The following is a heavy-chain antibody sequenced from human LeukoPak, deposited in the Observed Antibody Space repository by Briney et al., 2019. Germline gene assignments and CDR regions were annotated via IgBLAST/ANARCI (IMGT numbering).Heavy chain of an antibody. D-gene: IGHD2-8*01. V-gene: IGHV1-46*01. CDR1: GYSFISYY. Sequence: ASVKVSCKASGYSFISYYMHWVRQAPEQGLEWMGRIDPSVGSTSYAQKFQGRVTMTRDTSTSTVYMELSSLRPDDTAVYYCARVAYAKYFDYWGQGTLVTVSS. CDR3: ARVAYAKYFDY. CDR2: IDPSVGST. J-gene: IGHJ4*02.